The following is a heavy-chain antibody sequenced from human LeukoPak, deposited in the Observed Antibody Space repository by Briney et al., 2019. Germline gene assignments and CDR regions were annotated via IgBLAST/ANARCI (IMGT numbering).Heavy chain of an antibody. CDR2: IYYSGST. V-gene: IGHV4-59*08. CDR1: GGSISSYY. D-gene: IGHD6-13*01. Sequence: PSETLSLTCTVSGGSISSYYWSWIRQPPGKGLEWIGYIYYSGSTNYNPSLKSRVTISADTSKNQFSLKLSSVTAADTAVYYCARMYSSSWSWGDAFDIWGQGTMVTVSS. J-gene: IGHJ3*02. CDR3: ARMYSSSWSWGDAFDI.